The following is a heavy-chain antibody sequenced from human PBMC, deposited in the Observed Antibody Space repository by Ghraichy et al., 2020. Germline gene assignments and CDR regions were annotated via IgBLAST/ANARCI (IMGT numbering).Heavy chain of an antibody. V-gene: IGHV3-74*01. CDR1: GFSFGSYW. Sequence: GSLRLSCVASGFSFGSYWMQWVRKVPGKGLVWVSYINTLSSETGYADSVEGRFIISRDNAKNTLYLQMNSLRAEDTAVYYCIRDFQEPYSGAYKGWYDSWGQGTMVSVSS. D-gene: IGHD1-26*01. J-gene: IGHJ5*01. CDR2: INTLSSET. CDR3: IRDFQEPYSGAYKGWYDS.